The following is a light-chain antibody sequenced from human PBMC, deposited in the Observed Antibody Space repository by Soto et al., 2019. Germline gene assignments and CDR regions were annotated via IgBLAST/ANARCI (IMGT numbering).Light chain of an antibody. CDR2: AAS. Sequence: QLTQSPSSLSASVGDRVTITCRASQGISSYLVWYQQKPGKAPKLLIYAASTLQSGVPSRFSGSGSGTDFTLTISSLQPEDFATYYCQHLNGYPQTFGGGTKVEIK. J-gene: IGKJ4*01. V-gene: IGKV1-9*01. CDR3: QHLNGYPQT. CDR1: QGISSY.